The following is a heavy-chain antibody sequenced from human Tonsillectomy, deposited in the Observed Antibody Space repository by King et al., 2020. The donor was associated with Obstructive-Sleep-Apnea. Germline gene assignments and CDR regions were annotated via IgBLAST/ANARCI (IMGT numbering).Heavy chain of an antibody. J-gene: IGHJ4*02. CDR3: AKDTYYYDSSGYSIFDY. Sequence: VQLVESGGGVVQPGRSLRLSCAASGFTFSSYGMHWVRQAPGKGLEWVAVIWYDGSNKYYADSVKGRFTISRDNSKNTLYLQMNSLRAEDTAVYYCAKDTYYYDSSGYSIFDYWGQGTLVTVSS. V-gene: IGHV3-33*06. CDR1: GFTFSSYG. D-gene: IGHD3-22*01. CDR2: IWYDGSNK.